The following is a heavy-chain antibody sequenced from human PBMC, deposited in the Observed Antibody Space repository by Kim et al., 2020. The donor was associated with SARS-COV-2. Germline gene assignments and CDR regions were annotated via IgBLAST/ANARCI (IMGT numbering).Heavy chain of an antibody. CDR1: GGSISSGGYY. J-gene: IGHJ3*02. D-gene: IGHD6-13*01. CDR3: ARDPGIAGDAFDI. CDR2: IYYSGST. V-gene: IGHV4-31*03. Sequence: SETLSLTCTVSGGSISSGGYYWSWIRQHPGKGLEWIGYIYYSGSTYYNPSLKSRVTISVDTSKNQFSLKLSSVTAADTAVYYCARDPGIAGDAFDIWGQGTMVTVSS.